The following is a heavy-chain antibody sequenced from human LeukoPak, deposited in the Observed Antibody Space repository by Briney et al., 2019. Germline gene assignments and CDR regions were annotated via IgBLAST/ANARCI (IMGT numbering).Heavy chain of an antibody. CDR1: GGTFSSYA. J-gene: IGHJ4*02. D-gene: IGHD6-19*01. CDR3: ARDTAAYSSGWTGYYFDY. V-gene: IGHV1-69*05. Sequence: SVKVSCKASGGTFSSYAISWVRQAPGQGLEWMGGIIPIFGTANYAQKFQGRVTITTDESTSTVYMELSSLRSEDTVVYYCARDTAAYSSGWTGYYFDYWGQGTLVTVSS. CDR2: IIPIFGTA.